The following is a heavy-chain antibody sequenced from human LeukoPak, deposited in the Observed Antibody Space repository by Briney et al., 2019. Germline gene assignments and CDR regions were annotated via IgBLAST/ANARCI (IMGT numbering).Heavy chain of an antibody. CDR2: ISWNSGSI. D-gene: IGHD7-27*01. CDR1: GFTFDDYA. Sequence: QPGRSLRLSCAASGFTFDDYAMHWVRQAPGKGLEWVSGISWNSGSIGYADSVKGRFTISRDNAKNSLYLQMNSLRAEDTAVYYCARGGENALDIWGQGTMVTVSS. V-gene: IGHV3-9*01. J-gene: IGHJ3*02. CDR3: ARGGENALDI.